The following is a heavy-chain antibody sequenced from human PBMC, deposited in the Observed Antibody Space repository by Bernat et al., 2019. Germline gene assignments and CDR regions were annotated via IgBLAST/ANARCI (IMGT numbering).Heavy chain of an antibody. V-gene: IGHV3-72*01. CDR2: TRNKANSYTT. J-gene: IGHJ6*03. CDR1: GFSFSDHY. CDR3: ARSPAPSGSSSSGYNYYHMDV. D-gene: IGHD6-6*01. Sequence: EVQVVESGGGLVQPGGSLRLSCAVSGFSFSDHYMEWVRQAPGKGLEWVGRTRNKANSYTTEYAASVKGRFTISRDDSKNSLYLQMNSLKTEDTVVYYCARSPAPSGSSSSGYNYYHMDVWGKGTTVTVS.